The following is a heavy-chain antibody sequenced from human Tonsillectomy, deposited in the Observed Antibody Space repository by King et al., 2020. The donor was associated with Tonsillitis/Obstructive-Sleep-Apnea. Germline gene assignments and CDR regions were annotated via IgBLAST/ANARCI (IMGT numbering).Heavy chain of an antibody. J-gene: IGHJ4*02. V-gene: IGHV3-30*01. D-gene: IGHD2-8*02. CDR3: ARRSIGGYFTGGGFHYLYY. CDR2: ISYDGSNK. Sequence: VQLVESGGGVVQPGRSLRLSCAASGFSFSSYAMHWVRQAPGKGLEWVAVISYDGSNKYHADSVKGRFTISRDNSRNTLYLQMNSLRDEDTAVYYCARRSIGGYFTGGGFHYLYYGGQGTLVTVSS. CDR1: GFSFSSYA.